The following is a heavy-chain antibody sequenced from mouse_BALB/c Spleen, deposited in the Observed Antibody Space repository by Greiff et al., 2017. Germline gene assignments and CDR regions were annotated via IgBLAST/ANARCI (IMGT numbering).Heavy chain of an antibody. Sequence: EVKLVESGPGLVKPSQTVSLTCTVTGISITTGNYRWSWIRQFPGNKLEWIGYIYYSGTITYNPSLTSRTTITRDTSKNQFFLEMNSLTAEDTATYYCARDYYGSTWFAYWGQGTLVTVSA. J-gene: IGHJ3*01. D-gene: IGHD1-1*01. V-gene: IGHV3-5*02. CDR3: ARDYYGSTWFAY. CDR1: GISITTGNYR. CDR2: IYYSGTI.